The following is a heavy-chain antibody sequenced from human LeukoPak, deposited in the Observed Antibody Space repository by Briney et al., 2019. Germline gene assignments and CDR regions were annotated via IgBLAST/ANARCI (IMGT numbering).Heavy chain of an antibody. CDR2: ISGSGGGT. D-gene: IGHD3-10*01. V-gene: IGHV3-23*01. CDR1: GFTFSSYG. CDR3: AKVNQVYYASGSYYNG. J-gene: IGHJ4*02. Sequence: GGSLRLSCAASGFTFSSYGMSWVRQAPGKGLEWVSAISGSGGGTYYADSVKGRFTNSRDNSKNTLYLQMNSLRAEDTAVYYCAKVNQVYYASGSYYNGWGQGTLVTVSS.